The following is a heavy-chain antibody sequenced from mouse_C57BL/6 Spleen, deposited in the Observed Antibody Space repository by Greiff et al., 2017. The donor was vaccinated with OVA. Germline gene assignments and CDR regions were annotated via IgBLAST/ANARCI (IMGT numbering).Heavy chain of an antibody. CDR3: ARREGNYCDD. Sequence: EVQLQQSGPELVKPGASVKISCKASGYTFTDYYMNWVKQSHGKSLEWIGDINPNNGGTSYNQKFKGKATLTVDKSSSTAYIELRSQTSEDSAVYCCARREGNYCDDWGQGTTLTGSS. CDR1: GYTFTDYY. CDR2: INPNNGGT. J-gene: IGHJ2*01. V-gene: IGHV1-26*01.